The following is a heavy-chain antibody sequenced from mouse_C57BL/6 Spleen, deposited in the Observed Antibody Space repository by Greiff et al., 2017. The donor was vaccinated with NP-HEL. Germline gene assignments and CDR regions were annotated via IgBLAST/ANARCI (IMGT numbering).Heavy chain of an antibody. CDR3: VRYGHGYYSMDY. Sequence: EVKLVESGGGLVQPKGSLKLSCAASGFSFNNYTRNWVRQAPGKGLEWVARIRRKSNNYATYSCDSVKDRFTSSSDDSESMLYLQMNNLRTEDTAMYYCVRYGHGYYSMDYWGQGTSVTVSS. CDR2: IRRKSNNYAT. J-gene: IGHJ4*01. D-gene: IGHD1-1*02. CDR1: GFSFNNYT. V-gene: IGHV10-1*01.